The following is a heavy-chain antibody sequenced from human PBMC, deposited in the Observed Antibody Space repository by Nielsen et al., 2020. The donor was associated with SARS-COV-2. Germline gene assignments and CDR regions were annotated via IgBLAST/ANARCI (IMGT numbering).Heavy chain of an antibody. V-gene: IGHV3-7*01. CDR3: ARVTKSPYYYYGMDV. J-gene: IGHJ6*02. CDR1: GFTFSSYW. Sequence: GGSLRLSCAASGFTFSSYWMSWVRQAPGKGLEWVANIKQDGSEKYYVDSVKGRFTISRDNAKNSLCLQMNSLRDEDTAVYYCARVTKSPYYYYGMDVWGQGTTVTVSS. D-gene: IGHD4-11*01. CDR2: IKQDGSEK.